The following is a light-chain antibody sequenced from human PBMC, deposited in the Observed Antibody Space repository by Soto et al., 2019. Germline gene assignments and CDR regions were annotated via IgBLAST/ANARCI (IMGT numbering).Light chain of an antibody. CDR3: QHYNSYSEA. Sequence: DIQMTQSPSSLSASVGDRFTITCRTSQSISGYLNWYRHKPGKAPTLLIYAASTLQSGVPSRFSGSGSGTDFTLTISNLQPEDFATYYCQHYNSYSEAFGQGTKVDIK. J-gene: IGKJ1*01. V-gene: IGKV1-39*01. CDR1: QSISGY. CDR2: AAS.